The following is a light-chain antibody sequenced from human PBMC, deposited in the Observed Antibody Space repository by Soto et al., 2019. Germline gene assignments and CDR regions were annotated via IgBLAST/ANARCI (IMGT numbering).Light chain of an antibody. CDR3: QQYNSYSLT. CDR1: QSISSW. V-gene: IGKV1-5*01. J-gene: IGKJ4*01. Sequence: DIQMTQSPSTLSASVGDRATITCRASQSISSWLAWYQQKPGKAPKLLIYDASSLESGVQSRFSGSGSGTEFTLTIRSLQPDDFATYYCQQYNSYSLTFGGGTKVDIK. CDR2: DAS.